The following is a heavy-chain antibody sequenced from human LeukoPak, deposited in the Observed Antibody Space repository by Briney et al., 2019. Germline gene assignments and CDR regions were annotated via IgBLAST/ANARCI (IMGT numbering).Heavy chain of an antibody. J-gene: IGHJ4*02. D-gene: IGHD3-9*01. CDR1: GFTFSSYW. CDR2: IKQDGSEK. CDR3: ARGTGILTGYFLMYYFDY. Sequence: GGSLRLPCAASGFTFSSYWMSWVRQAPGKGLEWVANIKQDGSEKYYVDSVKGRFTISRDNAKNSLYLQMNSLRAEDTAVYYCARGTGILTGYFLMYYFDYWGQGTLVTVSS. V-gene: IGHV3-7*04.